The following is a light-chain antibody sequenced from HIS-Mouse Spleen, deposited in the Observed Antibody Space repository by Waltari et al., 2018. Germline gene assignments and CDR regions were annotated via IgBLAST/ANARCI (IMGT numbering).Light chain of an antibody. J-gene: IGLJ2*01. V-gene: IGLV2-14*01. CDR1: SSDVGGYNY. CDR2: EVS. Sequence: QSALTQPASVSGSPGQSITITCTGTSSDVGGYNYVSWYQQHPGKAPKLMIYEVSNRPSVLSNRSSGSKSGNTASLTISGLQAEDEANYYCSSYTSSSTLVVFGGVTKLTVL. CDR3: SSYTSSSTLVV.